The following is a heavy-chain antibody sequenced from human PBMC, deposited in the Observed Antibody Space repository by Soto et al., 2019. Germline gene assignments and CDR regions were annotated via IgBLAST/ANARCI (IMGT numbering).Heavy chain of an antibody. Sequence: QVQLVESGPGLVQPSQTLSLTCTVSGGAMSSGDYYWSWIRHLPGKGLEWMGYIYYSGSTYYNPSLKSRLTMSVDTSKNKFSLILTSVTAADTAVYYCARGGYCGGDCRMDVWGQGTAATVSS. CDR2: IYYSGST. CDR1: GGAMSSGDYY. CDR3: ARGGYCGGDCRMDV. J-gene: IGHJ6*02. D-gene: IGHD2-21*02. V-gene: IGHV4-31*03.